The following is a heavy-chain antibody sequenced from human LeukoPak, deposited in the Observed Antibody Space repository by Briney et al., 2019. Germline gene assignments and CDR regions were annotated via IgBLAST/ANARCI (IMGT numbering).Heavy chain of an antibody. CDR2: IDPTDSYT. V-gene: IGHV5-10-1*01. Sequence: GESLKISCKGSVYSFTSYWISWVRQMPGKGLEWMGRIDPTDSYTNYSPSFQGHVTISADKSISTAYLQWSSLKASDTAMYCCARDGRYYYYAMDVWGQGTTVTVSS. CDR1: VYSFTSYW. CDR3: ARDGRYYYYAMDV. J-gene: IGHJ6*02. D-gene: IGHD3/OR15-3a*01.